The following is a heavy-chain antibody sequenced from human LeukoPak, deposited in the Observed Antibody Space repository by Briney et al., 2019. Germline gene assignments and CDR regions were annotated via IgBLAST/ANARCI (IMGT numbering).Heavy chain of an antibody. CDR1: GGSISSSSYY. Sequence: PSETLSLTCIVSGGSISSSSYYWGWIRQPPGKGLEWIGSIYYSGSTYYNPSLKSRVTISVDTSKNQFSLKLSSVTAADTAVYYCARVTAYSIALNYWGQGTLVTVSS. V-gene: IGHV4-39*01. CDR2: IYYSGST. J-gene: IGHJ4*02. D-gene: IGHD4-11*01. CDR3: ARVTAYSIALNY.